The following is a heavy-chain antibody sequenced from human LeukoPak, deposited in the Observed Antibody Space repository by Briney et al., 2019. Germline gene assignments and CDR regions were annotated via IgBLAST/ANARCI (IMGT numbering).Heavy chain of an antibody. CDR2: ISSSSSYI. J-gene: IGHJ5*02. Sequence: GGSLRLSCAASGFIFSSYSMNWVRQAPGKGLEWVSSISSSSSYIYYADSVEGRFTISRDNAKNSLYLQMNSLRAEDTAVYYCARESAYDYSNYVSWFDPWGQGTLVTVSS. CDR3: ARESAYDYSNYVSWFDP. D-gene: IGHD4-11*01. CDR1: GFIFSSYS. V-gene: IGHV3-21*01.